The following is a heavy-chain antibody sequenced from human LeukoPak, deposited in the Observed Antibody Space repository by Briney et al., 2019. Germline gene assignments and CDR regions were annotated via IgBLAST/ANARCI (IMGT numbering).Heavy chain of an antibody. CDR2: ISYDGSNK. J-gene: IGHJ4*02. Sequence: GGSLRLSCAASGFTFSSYAMHWVRQAPGKGLEWVAVISYDGSNKYYADSVKGGFTISRDNSKNTLFLQMNSLRAEDTAVYYCAKDRPTWPIDYWGQGTLVTVSS. CDR3: AKDRPTWPIDY. D-gene: IGHD5-12*01. CDR1: GFTFSSYA. V-gene: IGHV3-30-3*01.